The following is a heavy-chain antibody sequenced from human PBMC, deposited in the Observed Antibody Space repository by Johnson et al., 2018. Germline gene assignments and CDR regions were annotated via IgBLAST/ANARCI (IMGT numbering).Heavy chain of an antibody. Sequence: QVQLQESGPGLVKPSETLSLTCTVSGGSISSYYWSWIRQPPGKGLEWIGYIYYSGSTNYNPSLKSRVTISVDTAKNQFSLQLSSVTAADTAVYYCARLPRPYCYASGDAFDICGQGTMVTVSS. CDR3: ARLPRPYCYASGDAFDI. D-gene: IGHD3-10*01. J-gene: IGHJ3*02. V-gene: IGHV4-59*01. CDR2: IYYSGST. CDR1: GGSISSYY.